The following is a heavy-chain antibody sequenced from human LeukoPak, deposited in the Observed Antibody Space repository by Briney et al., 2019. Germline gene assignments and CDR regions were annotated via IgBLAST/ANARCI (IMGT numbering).Heavy chain of an antibody. D-gene: IGHD6-13*01. J-gene: IGHJ4*02. CDR1: GFTFSSYA. CDR2: ISGSGGST. V-gene: IGHV3-23*01. Sequence: GGSLRLSCAASGFTFSSYAMSWVRQAPGKGLEWVSAISGSGGSTYYADSVKGRFTISRDNSKNTLYLQMNSLRAEDTAAYYCAKETSLSSSWYTPFDYWGQGTLVTVSS. CDR3: AKETSLSSSWYTPFDY.